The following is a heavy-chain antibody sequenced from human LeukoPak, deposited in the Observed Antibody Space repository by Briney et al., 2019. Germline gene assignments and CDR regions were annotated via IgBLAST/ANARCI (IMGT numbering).Heavy chain of an antibody. V-gene: IGHV3-23*01. J-gene: IGHJ3*02. CDR3: AKLDTIFGGLSLDVWSDAFDI. CDR1: GFTFSSYA. D-gene: IGHD3-3*01. CDR2: ISGSGGST. Sequence: GGSLRLSCAASGFTFSSYAMSWVRQAPGKGLEWVSAISGSGGSTYYADSVKGRFTISRDNSKNTLYLKMNSLRAEDTAVYYCAKLDTIFGGLSLDVWSDAFDIWGQGTMVTVSS.